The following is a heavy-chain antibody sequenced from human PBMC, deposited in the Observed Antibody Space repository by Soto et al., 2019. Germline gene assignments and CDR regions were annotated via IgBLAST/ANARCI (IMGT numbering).Heavy chain of an antibody. Sequence: SVKVSCKASGFTFTNSAVQWVRQARGQRLEWIGWIVVGSGNTNYAQKFQERVTITRDMSTSTAYMELSSLRSEDTAVYYCAAGWLLFLEWLAQPYYGMDVWGQGTTVTVSS. V-gene: IGHV1-58*01. CDR1: GFTFTNSA. J-gene: IGHJ6*02. D-gene: IGHD3-3*01. CDR3: AAGWLLFLEWLAQPYYGMDV. CDR2: IVVGSGNT.